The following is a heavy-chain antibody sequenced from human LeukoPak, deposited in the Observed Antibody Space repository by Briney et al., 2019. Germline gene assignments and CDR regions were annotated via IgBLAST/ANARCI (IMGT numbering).Heavy chain of an antibody. D-gene: IGHD3-22*01. CDR2: IKQDGSEK. CDR1: GFTFSNYW. Sequence: GGSLRLSCAASGFTFSNYWMSGVRQAPGKGLEWVAKIKQDGSEKYYVDSVKGRFTISRDNAKNSLFLQMNSLRAEDTAVYYCARGGYYDSSGRNFDYWGQGTLVTVSS. CDR3: ARGGYYDSSGRNFDY. J-gene: IGHJ4*02. V-gene: IGHV3-7*05.